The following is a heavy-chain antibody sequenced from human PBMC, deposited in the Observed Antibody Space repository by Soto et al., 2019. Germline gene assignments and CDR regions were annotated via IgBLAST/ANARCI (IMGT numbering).Heavy chain of an antibody. CDR2: IYYSGTT. CDR1: GDSISNGGYY. Sequence: PSETLSLTCTVSGDSISNGGYYWTWIRQHPGKGLDWIGYIYYSGTTHYSPSLKNRVTISVDTSENQFSLKLSSVTAADTAGDFCARGVYYYDSSGYENLKWLDVWGQGTLVNVYS. V-gene: IGHV4-31*03. D-gene: IGHD3-22*01. CDR3: ARGVYYYDSSGYENLKWLDV. J-gene: IGHJ5*02.